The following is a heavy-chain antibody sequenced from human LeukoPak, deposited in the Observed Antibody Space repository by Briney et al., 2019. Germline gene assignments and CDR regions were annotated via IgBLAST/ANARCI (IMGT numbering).Heavy chain of an antibody. D-gene: IGHD3-22*01. J-gene: IGHJ5*02. CDR2: IYYSGST. CDR3: ARTDSSGYPRFDP. V-gene: IGHV4-59*08. CDR1: GGSISSYY. Sequence: SETLSLTCTVSGGSISSYYWSWIRQPPGKGLEWIGYIYYSGSTNYNPSLKSRVTISVDTSKNQFSLKLSSVTAADTAVYYCARTDSSGYPRFDPWGQGTLVTVSS.